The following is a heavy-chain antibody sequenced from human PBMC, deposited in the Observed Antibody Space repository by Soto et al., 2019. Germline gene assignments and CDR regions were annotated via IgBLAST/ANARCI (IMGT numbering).Heavy chain of an antibody. CDR3: AKGSSSWHGGRFDP. J-gene: IGHJ5*02. Sequence: EVQLLESGGGFVQPGGSLRLSCAASGFTFSSYAIFWVRQAPGKGLDWVSSISGSGDITYYADSVKGRSTISRDNSKNTLCLQMNSRRAEDTAIYYCAKGSSSWHGGRFDPWGQGTLVTVSS. CDR2: ISGSGDIT. CDR1: GFTFSSYA. D-gene: IGHD6-13*01. V-gene: IGHV3-23*01.